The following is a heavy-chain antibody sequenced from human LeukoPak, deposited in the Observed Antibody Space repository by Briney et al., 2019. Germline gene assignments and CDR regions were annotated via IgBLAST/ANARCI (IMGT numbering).Heavy chain of an antibody. V-gene: IGHV1-69*13. CDR3: ARSYYYDSSGYPLAGMDV. CDR2: IIPIFGTA. J-gene: IGHJ6*02. D-gene: IGHD3-22*01. CDR1: GGTFSSYA. Sequence: SVKVSCKASGGTFSSYAISWVQQAPGQGLEWMGGIIPIFGTANYAQKFQGRVTITADESTSTAYMELSSLRSEDTAVYYCARSYYYDSSGYPLAGMDVWGQGTTVTVSS.